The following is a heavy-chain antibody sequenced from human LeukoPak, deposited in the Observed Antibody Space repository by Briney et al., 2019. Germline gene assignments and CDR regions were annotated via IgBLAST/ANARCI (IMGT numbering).Heavy chain of an antibody. CDR1: GYTFTGYY. V-gene: IGHV7-4-1*02. D-gene: IGHD1-26*01. Sequence: ASVKVSCKASGYTFTGYYMHWVRQAPGQGLEWMGWINTNTGNPTYAQGFTGRFVFSLDTSVSTAYLQISSLKAEDTAVYYCARGGSSVGIHYYYYYMDVWGKGTTVTVSS. CDR3: ARGGSSVGIHYYYYYMDV. J-gene: IGHJ6*03. CDR2: INTNTGNP.